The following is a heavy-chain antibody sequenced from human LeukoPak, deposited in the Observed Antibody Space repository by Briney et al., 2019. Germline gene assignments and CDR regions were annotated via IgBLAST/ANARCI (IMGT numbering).Heavy chain of an antibody. CDR1: GYTFTGYY. J-gene: IGHJ4*02. CDR2: MNPNSGNT. CDR3: AREGRTMTDY. D-gene: IGHD3-22*01. Sequence: VASVKVSCKASGYTFTGYYMHWVRQAPGQGLEWMGWMNPNSGNTGYAQKFQGRVTMTRNTSISTAYMELSSLRSEDTAVYYCAREGRTMTDYWGQGTLVTVSS. V-gene: IGHV1-8*02.